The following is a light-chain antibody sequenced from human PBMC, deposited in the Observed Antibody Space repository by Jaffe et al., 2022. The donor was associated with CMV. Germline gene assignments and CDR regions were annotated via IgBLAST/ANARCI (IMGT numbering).Light chain of an antibody. CDR1: RHISRY. Sequence: DIQMTQSPSSLSASVGDRVTITCRASRHISRYLNWYQHRPGKAPKLLIYAASSLQSGVPSRFSGSGFGTEFALTISSLQPEDFATYYCQQSYSTPYTFGQGTKLEIK. V-gene: IGKV1-39*01. J-gene: IGKJ2*01. CDR3: QQSYSTPYT. CDR2: AAS.